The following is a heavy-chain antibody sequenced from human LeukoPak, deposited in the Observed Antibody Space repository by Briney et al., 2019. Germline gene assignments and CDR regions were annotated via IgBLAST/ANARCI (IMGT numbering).Heavy chain of an antibody. CDR1: GFTFGDYG. CDR2: INWSSENI. CDR3: AKAASGVISGFDS. J-gene: IGHJ4*02. Sequence: QSGGSLRLSCVGSGFTFGDYGMHWVRHVPRKGLEWVSGINWSSENIDYADSVKGRFTISRDNAKKSLSLQMNTLRDDDTALYYCAKAASGVISGFDSWGQGSLVTVSS. V-gene: IGHV3-9*01. D-gene: IGHD3/OR15-3a*01.